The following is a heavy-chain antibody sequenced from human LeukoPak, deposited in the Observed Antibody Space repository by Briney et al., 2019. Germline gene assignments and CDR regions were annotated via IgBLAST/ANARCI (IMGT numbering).Heavy chain of an antibody. J-gene: IGHJ4*02. V-gene: IGHV3-48*04. D-gene: IGHD3-3*01. Sequence: PGGSLRLSCAASGITFSSYSMNWFRQAPGKGLEWISYINNGGNIIYYADSVKGRFTISRDDAQNSLYLQMNSLRAEDTAFYYCARSDCSDYWGQGTLVTVSS. CDR2: INNGGNII. CDR3: ARSDCSDY. CDR1: GITFSSYS.